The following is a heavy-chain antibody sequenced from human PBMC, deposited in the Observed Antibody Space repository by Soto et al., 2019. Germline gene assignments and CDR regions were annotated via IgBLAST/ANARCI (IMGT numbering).Heavy chain of an antibody. CDR2: ISSSSSYI. J-gene: IGHJ6*02. D-gene: IGHD4-17*01. CDR3: ARDLRLYGDYDYYYYGMDV. CDR1: GFTFSSYS. V-gene: IGHV3-21*01. Sequence: EVQLVESGGGLVKRGGSLRLSCAASGFTFSSYSMNWVRQAPGKGLEWVSSISSSSSYIYYADSVKGRFTISRDNAKNSLYLQMNSLRAEDTAVYYCARDLRLYGDYDYYYYGMDVWGQGTTVTVSS.